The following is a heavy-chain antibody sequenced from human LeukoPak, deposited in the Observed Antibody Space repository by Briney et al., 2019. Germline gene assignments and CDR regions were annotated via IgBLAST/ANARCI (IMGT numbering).Heavy chain of an antibody. CDR1: GGSISSSSYY. J-gene: IGHJ6*03. CDR3: ARELRAARPYYYYYMDV. CDR2: IYYSGST. V-gene: IGHV4-39*07. D-gene: IGHD6-6*01. Sequence: SETLSLTCTVSGGSISSSSYYWGWIRQPPGKGLEWIGSIYYSGSTYYNPSLKSRVTIPVDTSKNQFSLKLSSVTAADTAVYYCARELRAARPYYYYYMDVWGKGTTVTVSS.